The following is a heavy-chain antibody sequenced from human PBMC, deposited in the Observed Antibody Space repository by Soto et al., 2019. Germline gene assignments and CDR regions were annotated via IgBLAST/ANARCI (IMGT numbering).Heavy chain of an antibody. Sequence: QVQLVESGGGVVQPGRSLRLSCAASGFTFSSYGMHWVRQAPGKGLEWVAVIWYDGSNKYYADSVKGLFTISRDNSKNTLYLQMNRLSGEDTCVYFCARAPQVTMILVATGGEFDYWGQGTLVTVSS. V-gene: IGHV3-33*01. CDR3: ARAPQVTMILVATGGEFDY. CDR1: GFTFSSYG. CDR2: IWYDGSNK. J-gene: IGHJ4*02. D-gene: IGHD3-22*01.